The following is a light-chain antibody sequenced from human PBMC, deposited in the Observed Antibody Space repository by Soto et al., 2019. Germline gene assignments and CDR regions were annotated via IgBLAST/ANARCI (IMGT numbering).Light chain of an antibody. Sequence: EIVLTQSPGILSLSPGERATLSCRASQSVSGNYFAWYQQKPGQSPRLLIYGSADRATGIPDRVSGSGYGTDFTVTISRMEPEDFAVYYCQQYGSSPPYTFGQGTKVEIK. CDR1: QSVSGNY. J-gene: IGKJ2*01. CDR3: QQYGSSPPYT. V-gene: IGKV3-20*01. CDR2: GSA.